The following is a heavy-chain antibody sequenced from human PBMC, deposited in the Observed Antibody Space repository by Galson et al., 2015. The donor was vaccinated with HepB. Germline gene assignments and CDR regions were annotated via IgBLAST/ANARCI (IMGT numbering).Heavy chain of an antibody. CDR3: ARDLEWYCSSTSCYSSDYYYGMDV. Sequence: SLRLSCAASGFTFSSYWMSWVRQAPGKGLEWVANIKQDGSEKYYEDSVKGRFTISRDNAKNSLYLQMNSLRAEDTAVYYCARDLEWYCSSTSCYSSDYYYGMDVWGQGTTVTVSS. J-gene: IGHJ6*02. CDR1: GFTFSSYW. CDR2: IKQDGSEK. D-gene: IGHD2-2*01. V-gene: IGHV3-7*01.